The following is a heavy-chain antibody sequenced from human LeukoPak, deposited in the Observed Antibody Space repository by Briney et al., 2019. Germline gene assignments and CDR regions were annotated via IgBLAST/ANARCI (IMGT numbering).Heavy chain of an antibody. V-gene: IGHV3-30*01. Sequence: GGALRLSCSASGFTFRNFAISWVRQAPGKGLEWVAVISYDGSNKYYADSVKGRFTISRDNSKNTLYLQMNSLRAGDTAVYYCARDSGSYPESYFDYWGQGTLVTVSS. CDR3: ARDSGSYPESYFDY. D-gene: IGHD1-26*01. J-gene: IGHJ4*02. CDR2: ISYDGSNK. CDR1: GFTFRNFA.